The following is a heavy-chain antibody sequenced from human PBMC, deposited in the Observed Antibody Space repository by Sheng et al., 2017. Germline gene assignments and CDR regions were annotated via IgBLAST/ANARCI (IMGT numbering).Heavy chain of an antibody. D-gene: IGHD3-22*01. CDR1: GGSISSSTYY. CDR2: IYYRGNT. J-gene: IGHJ4*02. Sequence: QMQLQESGPGLVKPSETLSLTCTVSGGSISSSTYYCGWIRQPPGKGLEWIGSIYYRGNTYHNPSLKSRVTISVDTSKNQFSLKLSSVTAADTAVYYCARDSSGYYTKLDYWGQGTLVTVSS. V-gene: IGHV4-39*07. CDR3: ARDSSGYYTKLDY.